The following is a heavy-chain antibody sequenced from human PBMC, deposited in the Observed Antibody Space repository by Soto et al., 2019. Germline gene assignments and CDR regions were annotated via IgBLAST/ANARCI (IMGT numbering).Heavy chain of an antibody. J-gene: IGHJ6*03. CDR3: AKVSGYSRPSYYMDV. CDR1: GFMFNTYA. Sequence: EVQLLESGGGLVQPGGSLRLSCAASGFMFNTYAMRWVRQAPGKGLEWVSAITGSGGLTYYVDSVKGRFTLSRDNSKSTLDLQMDSLRAEDTAVYYCAKVSGYSRPSYYMDVWGKGTTVTVSS. D-gene: IGHD6-25*01. V-gene: IGHV3-23*01. CDR2: ITGSGGLT.